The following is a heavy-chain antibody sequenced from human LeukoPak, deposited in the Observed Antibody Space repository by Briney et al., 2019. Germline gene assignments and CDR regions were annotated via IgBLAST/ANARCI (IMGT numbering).Heavy chain of an antibody. Sequence: SETLSLTCTVSGGSISSSSYYWGWIRQPPGKGLEWIGSIYYSGSTYYNPSLKSRVTISVDTSKNQFSLKLSSVTAADTAVYYCARSNRYCSSTSCYTVYYYYYHMDVWGKGTTVTVSS. D-gene: IGHD2-2*02. J-gene: IGHJ6*03. CDR2: IYYSGST. V-gene: IGHV4-39*01. CDR1: GGSISSSSYY. CDR3: ARSNRYCSSTSCYTVYYYYYHMDV.